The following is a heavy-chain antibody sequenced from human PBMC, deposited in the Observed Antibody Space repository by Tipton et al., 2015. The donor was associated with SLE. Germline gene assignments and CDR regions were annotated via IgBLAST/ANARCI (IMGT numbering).Heavy chain of an antibody. CDR2: VYDSGTT. CDR3: ARHDSDGRFGP. Sequence: TLSLTCTVSGGSISGHQWNWIRQPPGKEPEWMGYVYDSGTTNYNPSLKSRVTLSIDTSKNQFSLNVNSLTAADTAVYYCARHDSDGRFGPWGQGTLVTVSS. D-gene: IGHD3-22*01. V-gene: IGHV4-59*08. CDR1: GGSISGHQ. J-gene: IGHJ5*02.